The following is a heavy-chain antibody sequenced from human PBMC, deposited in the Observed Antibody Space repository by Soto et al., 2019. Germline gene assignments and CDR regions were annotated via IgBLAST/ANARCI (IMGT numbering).Heavy chain of an antibody. Sequence: GGSLRLSCAASGFTFSSYSMNWVRQAPGKGLEWVSSISSSSSYIYYADSVKGRFTISRDNAKNSLYLQMNSLGAEDTAVYYCTREGQWLVRYYYYGMDVWGQGTTVTVSS. D-gene: IGHD6-19*01. CDR3: TREGQWLVRYYYYGMDV. CDR1: GFTFSSYS. CDR2: ISSSSSYI. J-gene: IGHJ6*02. V-gene: IGHV3-21*01.